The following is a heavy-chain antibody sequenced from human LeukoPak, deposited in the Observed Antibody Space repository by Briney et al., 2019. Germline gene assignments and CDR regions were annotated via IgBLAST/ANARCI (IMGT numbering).Heavy chain of an antibody. D-gene: IGHD3-3*01. J-gene: IGHJ6*02. CDR2: INPSGGST. CDR1: GYIFTIYY. V-gene: IGHV1-46*01. Sequence: GASVNVSCKASGYIFTIYYMHWVRQAPGQGLEWMGIINPSGGSTSYTQKFQGRVTMTRDTSTSTVYMELSSLRSEDTAVYYCAREGFPPKISDFWSGLGPYYYYGMDVWGQGTTVTVSS. CDR3: AREGFPPKISDFWSGLGPYYYYGMDV.